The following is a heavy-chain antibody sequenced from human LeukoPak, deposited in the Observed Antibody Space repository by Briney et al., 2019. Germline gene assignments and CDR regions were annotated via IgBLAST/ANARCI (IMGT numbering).Heavy chain of an antibody. Sequence: PGGSLRLSCAASGFTFSSYTMNWVRQAPGKGLEWVSAISGSGGSTYYADSVKGRFTISRDNSKNTLYLQMNSLRAEDTAVYYCAKDHKNYDFWSGYSTGQFDYWGQGTLVTVSS. CDR2: ISGSGGST. D-gene: IGHD3-3*01. CDR1: GFTFSSYT. V-gene: IGHV3-23*01. CDR3: AKDHKNYDFWSGYSTGQFDY. J-gene: IGHJ4*02.